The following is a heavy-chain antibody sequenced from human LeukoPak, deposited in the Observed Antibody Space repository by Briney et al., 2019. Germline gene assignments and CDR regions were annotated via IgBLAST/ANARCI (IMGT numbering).Heavy chain of an antibody. CDR2: IYSGGST. V-gene: IGHV3-53*01. CDR3: AKTDLTTGPYDY. D-gene: IGHD4-17*01. J-gene: IGHJ4*02. Sequence: GGSLRLSCAVSGFIVSSDYMSWVRQAPGKGLEWVSTIYSGGSTYYADSVKGRFTSSRDNSKNTLYLQMNSLRAEDSAVYYCAKTDLTTGPYDYWGQGTLVTVSS. CDR1: GFIVSSDY.